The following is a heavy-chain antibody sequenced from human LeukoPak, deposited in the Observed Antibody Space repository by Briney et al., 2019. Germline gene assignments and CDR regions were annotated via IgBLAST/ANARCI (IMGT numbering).Heavy chain of an antibody. D-gene: IGHD6-13*01. Sequence: GGSLRLSCAASGFTFSSYEMNWVRQAPGKGLEWVSYISSSGSTIYYADSVKGRFTISRDNAKNSLYLQMNSLRAEDTAVYYCARGARPDSSSWYGQCWFDPWGQGTPVTVSS. CDR3: ARGARPDSSSWYGQCWFDP. V-gene: IGHV3-48*03. J-gene: IGHJ5*02. CDR2: ISSSGSTI. CDR1: GFTFSSYE.